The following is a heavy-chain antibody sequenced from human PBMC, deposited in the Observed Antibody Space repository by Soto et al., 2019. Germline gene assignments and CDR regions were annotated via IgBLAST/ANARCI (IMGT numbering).Heavy chain of an antibody. CDR2: INPSRATT. D-gene: IGHD3-3*01. V-gene: IGHV1-46*01. J-gene: IGHJ5*02. CDR3: VGGADLEGRYNWFDP. Sequence: QVQLVQSGAEVKKPGASMKVSCKSFGDTFSSQYIHWVRQAPGQGLEWVGLINPSRATTTISQKFHGRVTLTSDTSTRTVYMELSSLRSDDTAIYFCVGGADLEGRYNWFDPWGQGTLVTVSS. CDR1: GDTFSSQY.